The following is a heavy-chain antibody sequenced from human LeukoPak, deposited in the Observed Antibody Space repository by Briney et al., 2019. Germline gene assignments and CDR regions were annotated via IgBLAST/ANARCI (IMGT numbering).Heavy chain of an antibody. J-gene: IGHJ4*02. CDR1: GGSISSYY. Sequence: PSETLSLTCTVSGGSISSYYWSWIRQPPGKGLEWIGYIYYSGSTNYNPSLKSRVTISVDTSKNQFSLKLSSVTAADTAVYYCARAGRDGYNHRYWGQGTLVTVSS. V-gene: IGHV4-59*01. CDR3: ARAGRDGYNHRY. CDR2: IYYSGST. D-gene: IGHD5-24*01.